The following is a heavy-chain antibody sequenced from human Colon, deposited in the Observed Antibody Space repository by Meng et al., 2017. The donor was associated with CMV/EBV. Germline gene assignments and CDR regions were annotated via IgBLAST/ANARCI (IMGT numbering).Heavy chain of an antibody. V-gene: IGHV4-30-4*01. J-gene: IGHJ4*02. D-gene: IGHD5-18*01. CDR1: GGSISSGGYY. Sequence: CAVSGGSISSGGYYWSWIRQPPGKGLEWIGYIYYSGSTYYNPSLKSRVTISVDTSKNQFSLKLSSVTAADTAVYYCARAVYSYALFDYWGQGTLVTVSS. CDR2: IYYSGST. CDR3: ARAVYSYALFDY.